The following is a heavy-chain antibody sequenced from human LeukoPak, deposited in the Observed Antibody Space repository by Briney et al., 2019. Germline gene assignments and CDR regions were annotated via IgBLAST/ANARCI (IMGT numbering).Heavy chain of an antibody. CDR3: AKDLREQPDY. CDR1: GFTFSSLW. Sequence: GGSLRLSCAASGFTFSSLWMSWVRQAPGKGLEWVSAISGSGGSTYYADSVKGRFTISRDNSKNTLYLQMNSLRAEDTAVYYCAKDLREQPDYWGQGTLVTVSS. V-gene: IGHV3-23*01. D-gene: IGHD1-26*01. CDR2: ISGSGGST. J-gene: IGHJ4*02.